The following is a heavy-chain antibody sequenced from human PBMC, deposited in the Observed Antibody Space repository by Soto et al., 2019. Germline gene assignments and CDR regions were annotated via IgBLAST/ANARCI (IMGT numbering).Heavy chain of an antibody. Sequence: PSETLSLTCTVSGGSISSGGYYWSWIRQHPGKGLEWIGYIYYSGSTYYNPSLKSRVTISVDTSKNQFSLKLSSVTAADTAVYYCARDKPDYYDSSGLFDPWGQGTLVTVSS. CDR1: GGSISSGGYY. CDR2: IYYSGST. D-gene: IGHD3-22*01. V-gene: IGHV4-31*03. J-gene: IGHJ5*02. CDR3: ARDKPDYYDSSGLFDP.